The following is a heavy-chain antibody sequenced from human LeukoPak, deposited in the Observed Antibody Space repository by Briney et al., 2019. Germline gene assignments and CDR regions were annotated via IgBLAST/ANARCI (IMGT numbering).Heavy chain of an antibody. D-gene: IGHD1-26*01. Sequence: GGSLRLSCAASGFTFSDYYMSWIRQASGKGLEWGSYISSSGSTIYYADSVKGRYTISRDNAKNSLYLQMNSLRAEDTAVYYCARDGSGSYPSYFDYWGQGTLVTVSS. CDR2: ISSSGSTI. V-gene: IGHV3-11*01. J-gene: IGHJ4*02. CDR1: GFTFSDYY. CDR3: ARDGSGSYPSYFDY.